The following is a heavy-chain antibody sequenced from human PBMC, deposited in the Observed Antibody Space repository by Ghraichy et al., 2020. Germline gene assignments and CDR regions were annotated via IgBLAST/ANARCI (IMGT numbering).Heavy chain of an antibody. V-gene: IGHV3-30-3*01. Sequence: LSLTCAASGFTFSTYAIHWVRQAPGKGLEWVAVVSYDGNNKYYADSVKGRFTISRDNSKNTLYLQMNSLRAEDTAVYYCARDFKKYGDSTPSDWGQGTLVTVSS. CDR2: VSYDGNNK. D-gene: IGHD4-17*01. J-gene: IGHJ4*02. CDR3: ARDFKKYGDSTPSD. CDR1: GFTFSTYA.